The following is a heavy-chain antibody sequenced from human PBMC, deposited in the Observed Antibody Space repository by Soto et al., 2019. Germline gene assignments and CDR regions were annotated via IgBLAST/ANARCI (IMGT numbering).Heavy chain of an antibody. V-gene: IGHV3-30*18. CDR1: GFTSSDYG. J-gene: IGHJ6*02. CDR3: AKDHGFDEFQLLYYSYYGLDV. CDR2: ISYDSTNK. D-gene: IGHD2-2*02. Sequence: PGGSLRLSCAASGFTSSDYGMHWVRQAPGKGLEWVAVISYDSTNKYYGDSVKGRFTISRDNSKNTLYLQMNSLRAEDRAVYYCAKDHGFDEFQLLYYSYYGLDVWGQGTTVTVSS.